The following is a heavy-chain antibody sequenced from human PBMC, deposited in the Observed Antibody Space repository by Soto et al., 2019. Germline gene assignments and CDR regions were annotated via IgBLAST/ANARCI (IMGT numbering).Heavy chain of an antibody. Sequence: EVQLVESGGGLVQPGGSLRLSCSASGFTFSTYAMHWVRQAPGKGLEYVSTISSNGGSTYYADSVKGRFTISRDNSKNTLYLQMSSLRAEDTAVYYCVTHSSGWYFEYWGQGTLVTVSS. CDR3: VTHSSGWYFEY. D-gene: IGHD6-19*01. J-gene: IGHJ4*02. CDR2: ISSNGGST. CDR1: GFTFSTYA. V-gene: IGHV3-64D*06.